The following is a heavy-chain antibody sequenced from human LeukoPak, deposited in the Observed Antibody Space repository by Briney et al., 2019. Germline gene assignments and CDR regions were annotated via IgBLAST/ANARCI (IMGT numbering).Heavy chain of an antibody. D-gene: IGHD2-2*02. CDR2: IYYSGST. V-gene: IGHV4-30-4*01. CDR3: ARAGNQLLYFPYFDY. Sequence: SETLSLTCTVSGGSISSGDYYWSWIRQPPGKGLEWIGYIYYSGSTYYNPSLKSRVTISVDTSENQFSLKLSSVTAADTAVYYCARAGNQLLYFPYFDYWGQGTLVTVSS. CDR1: GGSISSGDYY. J-gene: IGHJ4*02.